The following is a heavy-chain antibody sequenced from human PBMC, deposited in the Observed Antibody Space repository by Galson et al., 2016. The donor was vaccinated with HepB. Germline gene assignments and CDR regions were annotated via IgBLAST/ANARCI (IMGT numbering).Heavy chain of an antibody. CDR3: ATQEYDFWSGHHPEV. V-gene: IGHV4-39*01. D-gene: IGHD3-3*01. Sequence: SETLSLTCTVSGGSISSSRYYWVWIRQPPGKGLEWIGSIYYSGSTFYNESLKSRVTISVDTSKNQFSLKLTSVTAADTAVYYCATQEYDFWSGHHPEVWGQGALVTVSS. CDR1: GGSISSSRYY. J-gene: IGHJ4*02. CDR2: IYYSGST.